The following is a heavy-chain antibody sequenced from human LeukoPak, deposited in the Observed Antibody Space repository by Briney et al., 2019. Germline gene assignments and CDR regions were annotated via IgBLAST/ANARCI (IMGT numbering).Heavy chain of an antibody. Sequence: SGGSLRLSCSTSGFTCSNYGMHWVRQAPGKGLEWVAVIWFDESYKYYADSVKGRFTISRDNAKNTLYLQMNSLRAEDTAVYYCARGDSSSWWFDYWGQGTLVTVSS. D-gene: IGHD6-13*01. CDR1: GFTCSNYG. CDR2: IWFDESYK. J-gene: IGHJ4*02. CDR3: ARGDSSSWWFDY. V-gene: IGHV3-33*08.